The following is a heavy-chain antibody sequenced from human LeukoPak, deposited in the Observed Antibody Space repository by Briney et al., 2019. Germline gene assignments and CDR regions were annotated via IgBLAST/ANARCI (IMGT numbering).Heavy chain of an antibody. J-gene: IGHJ3*01. Sequence: PGGALRLSCAASGIAFSSYWMTWVRQAPGKGLEWVANMKGDGSEIHYEDSVKGRFTISRDNAKNSLYLQMNYLRAEDTAVYYCARPAYTAAYDLWGQGTMVTVSS. CDR1: GIAFSSYW. CDR3: ARPAYTAAYDL. V-gene: IGHV3-7*01. CDR2: MKGDGSEI. D-gene: IGHD3-16*01.